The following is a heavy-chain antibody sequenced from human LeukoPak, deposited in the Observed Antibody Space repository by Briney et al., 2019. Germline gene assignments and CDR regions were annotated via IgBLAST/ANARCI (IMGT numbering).Heavy chain of an antibody. J-gene: IGHJ3*02. CDR2: IYKTGDT. Sequence: PGGSLRLSCVASGFTLSSYDMHWVRQTTGESLEWVPIIYKTGDTYYPDSVKGRFTISRESTKNSLYLQMNSLRAGDTAVYYCAREMSGSNDAFDIWGQGTMVTVSS. CDR1: GFTLSSYD. V-gene: IGHV3-13*01. D-gene: IGHD3-10*01. CDR3: AREMSGSNDAFDI.